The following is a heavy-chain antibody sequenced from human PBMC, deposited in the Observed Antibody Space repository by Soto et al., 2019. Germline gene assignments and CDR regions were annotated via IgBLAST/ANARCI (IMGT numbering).Heavy chain of an antibody. CDR1: GFSLISTRMA. CDR3: TLIVIASLGNNFNY. J-gene: IGHJ4*02. V-gene: IGHV2-5*02. D-gene: IGHD3-16*02. CDR2: IFWEDDK. Sequence: QITLKESGPTLVKPTQTLTLTCTFSGFSLISTRMAVGWIRQPPGKALEWLALIFWEDDKRYSPFLKSKLTITKDTSKYQLFPTKTSMNPVDTARYYGTLIVIASLGNNFNYWGKRTMVTI.